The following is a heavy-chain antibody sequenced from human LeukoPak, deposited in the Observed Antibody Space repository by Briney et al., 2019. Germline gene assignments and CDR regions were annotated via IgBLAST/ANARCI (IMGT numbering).Heavy chain of an antibody. V-gene: IGHV3-48*03. J-gene: IGHJ4*02. CDR2: ISSSGTTK. D-gene: IGHD4-23*01. CDR1: GFTFSSYE. Sequence: GGSLRLSCAASGFTFSSYEMDWVRQAPGKGLEWVSYISSSGTTKYYADSVQGRFIISRDNAKNSLYLQMNSLRAEDTAVYYCARDGDYGGYFDYWGQGTLVTVSS. CDR3: ARDGDYGGYFDY.